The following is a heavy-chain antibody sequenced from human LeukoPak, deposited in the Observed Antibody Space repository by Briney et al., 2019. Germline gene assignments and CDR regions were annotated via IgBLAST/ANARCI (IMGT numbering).Heavy chain of an antibody. V-gene: IGHV4-39*01. Sequence: SETLSLTCTVSGVSIDSGADFWGWIRQTPGEGPEWIGTIYYNGLTHYSPSLTSRVTMSVDTSKNQFSLRLTSVTATDTALYYCAQLKRFWTGYYFEQWGQGTLVAVSS. CDR1: GVSIDSGADF. CDR2: IYYNGLT. CDR3: AQLKRFWTGYYFEQ. D-gene: IGHD3/OR15-3a*01. J-gene: IGHJ4*02.